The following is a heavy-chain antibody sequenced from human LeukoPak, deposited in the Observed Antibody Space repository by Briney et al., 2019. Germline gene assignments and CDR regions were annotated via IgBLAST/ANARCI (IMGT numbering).Heavy chain of an antibody. CDR2: IRSKTAGGTI. V-gene: IGHV3-15*01. CDR1: ESIVSGNY. D-gene: IGHD5-12*01. J-gene: IGHJ4*02. CDR3: TVAIVAPMWDC. Sequence: GGSLRLSCAASESIVSGNYMTWVRQAPGKGLEWVGRIRSKTAGGTIDYAAPVKGRFTISRDDSKNTLYLQMGSLKTEDTAVYYCTVAIVAPMWDCWGQGTLVTVSS.